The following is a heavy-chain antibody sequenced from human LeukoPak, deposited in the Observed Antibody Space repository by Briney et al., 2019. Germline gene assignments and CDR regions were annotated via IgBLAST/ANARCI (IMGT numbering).Heavy chain of an antibody. CDR3: ATASMSKTPDFDY. Sequence: GASVKVSCKVSGYTLTELSIHWVQQAPGKGLEWMGGFDPEDGETIYAQKFQGRVTMTEDTSTDTAYMELSSLRSEDTTVYYCATASMSKTPDFDYWGQGTLVTVSS. CDR1: GYTLTELS. CDR2: FDPEDGET. D-gene: IGHD2/OR15-2a*01. J-gene: IGHJ4*02. V-gene: IGHV1-24*01.